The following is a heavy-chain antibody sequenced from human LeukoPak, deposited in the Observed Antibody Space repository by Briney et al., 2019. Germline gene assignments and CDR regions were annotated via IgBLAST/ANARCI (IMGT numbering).Heavy chain of an antibody. Sequence: SQTLSLTCTVSGGSISSGSYYWSWIRQPPGKGLEWIGEINHSGSTNYNPSLKSRVTISVDTSKNQFSLKLSSVTAADTAVYYCASQGGNYYYYIDVWGKGTTVTISS. CDR3: ASQGGNYYYYIDV. V-gene: IGHV4-39*07. J-gene: IGHJ6*03. CDR2: INHSGST. CDR1: GGSISSGSYY. D-gene: IGHD2-15*01.